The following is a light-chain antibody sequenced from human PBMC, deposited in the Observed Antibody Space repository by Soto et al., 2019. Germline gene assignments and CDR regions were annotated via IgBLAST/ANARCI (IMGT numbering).Light chain of an antibody. J-gene: IGKJ4*01. CDR2: ALS. CDR3: MQALQTPLT. Sequence: DIVMTQAPLSLPVTTGEPASISCRSSRSLFDRDDGNTYLDWYLKKPGQSPQLLIYALSYRASGVPDRFSGSGSGTDFTLKISRVEAEDVGVYYCMQALQTPLTFGGGTKVDIK. V-gene: IGKV2-40*01. CDR1: RSLFDRDDGNTY.